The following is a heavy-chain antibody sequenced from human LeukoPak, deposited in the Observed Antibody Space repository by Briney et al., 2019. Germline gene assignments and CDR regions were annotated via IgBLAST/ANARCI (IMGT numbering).Heavy chain of an antibody. CDR1: GGSISSYY. CDR2: IYYSGST. J-gene: IGHJ6*02. CDR3: ARSSSGYYYYYYYGMDV. V-gene: IGHV4-59*01. D-gene: IGHD3-22*01. Sequence: SEILSLTCTVSGGSISSYYWSWIRQPPGKGLEWIGYIYYSGSTNYNPSLKSRVTISVDTSKNQVSLRLSSVTAADTAVYYCARSSSGYYYYYYYGMDVWGQGTTVTVSS.